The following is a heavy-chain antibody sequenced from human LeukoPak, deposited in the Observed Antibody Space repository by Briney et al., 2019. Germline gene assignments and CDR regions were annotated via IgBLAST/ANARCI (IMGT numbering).Heavy chain of an antibody. Sequence: RGGSLRLSCAASGFTFDDYGMSWVRQAPGKGLEWVSGINWNGGSTGYADSVKGRFTFSRDNAKNSLYLQMNSLRAEDTALYYCARDGIAVAGMFDYWGQGTLVTVSS. V-gene: IGHV3-20*04. CDR1: GFTFDDYG. J-gene: IGHJ4*02. CDR2: INWNGGST. CDR3: ARDGIAVAGMFDY. D-gene: IGHD6-19*01.